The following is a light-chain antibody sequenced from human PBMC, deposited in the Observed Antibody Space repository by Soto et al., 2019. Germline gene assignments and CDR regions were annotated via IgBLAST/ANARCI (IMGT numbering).Light chain of an antibody. CDR1: QSVTNN. Sequence: EIVMTQSPATLSVSPGERATLSCRASQSVTNNLAWYQQRPGQAPRLLIRGASTRASGVPARFSGSGSGTDFTLTISSAQSEDFAVYYCQQYSDSPITFGPGTTVDIK. CDR2: GAS. CDR3: QQYSDSPIT. V-gene: IGKV3-15*01. J-gene: IGKJ3*01.